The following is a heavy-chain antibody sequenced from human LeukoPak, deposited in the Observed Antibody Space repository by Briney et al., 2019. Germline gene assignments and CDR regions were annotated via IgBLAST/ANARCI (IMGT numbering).Heavy chain of an antibody. Sequence: PGGSLRLSCAASGFTFSSYGMHWVRQAPGKGLEWVSYISSSSSYTNNADSVKGRFTISRDNAKNSLYLQMNSLRAEDTAVYYCARVLSSTWYWFDPWGQGTLVTVSS. CDR2: ISSSSSYT. D-gene: IGHD6-13*01. V-gene: IGHV3-21*05. J-gene: IGHJ5*02. CDR3: ARVLSSTWYWFDP. CDR1: GFTFSSYG.